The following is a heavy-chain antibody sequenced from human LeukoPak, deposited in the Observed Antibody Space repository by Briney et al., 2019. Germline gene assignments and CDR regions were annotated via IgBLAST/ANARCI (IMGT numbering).Heavy chain of an antibody. V-gene: IGHV3-23*01. CDR1: GFIFSNYG. Sequence: GGSLRLSCAASGFIFSNYGMSWVRQAPGKGLEWVSVITGSGGDTFYADSVKGRFTISRDNSKNTLHLQTNSLRAEDTAIYYCAKRDSSGSYYFNYWGQGTLVTVSS. CDR3: AKRDSSGSYYFNY. J-gene: IGHJ4*02. CDR2: ITGSGGDT. D-gene: IGHD3-22*01.